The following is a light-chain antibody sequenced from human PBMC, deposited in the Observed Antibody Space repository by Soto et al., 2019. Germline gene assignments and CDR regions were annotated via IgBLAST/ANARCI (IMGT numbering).Light chain of an antibody. J-gene: IGKJ1*01. Sequence: EIVLTQSPATLSVSPGERVTLSCRASRSVSSSYLAWYQQKPGQAPRLLIYGASSRATGIPDRFSGSGSGTDSTLTISRLEPEDFAVYYCQQYGSSPWTFGQGTKVDIK. CDR1: RSVSSSY. V-gene: IGKV3-20*01. CDR3: QQYGSSPWT. CDR2: GAS.